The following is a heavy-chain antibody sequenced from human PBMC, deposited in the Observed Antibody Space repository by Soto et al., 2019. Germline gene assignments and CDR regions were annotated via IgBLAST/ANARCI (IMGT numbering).Heavy chain of an antibody. CDR2: IKSKGDTT. D-gene: IGHD6-13*01. CDR1: GFTSSDYV. V-gene: IGHV3-64*04. Sequence: PGGSLRLSCPAFGFTSSDYVMHWVRQAPGKGLEFVSAIKSKGDTTYYADSVKGRFTISRDNSKNTLYLQMNSLRAEDTAVYYCAKDKAGSSWYVDYWGQGTLVTVSS. J-gene: IGHJ4*02. CDR3: AKDKAGSSWYVDY.